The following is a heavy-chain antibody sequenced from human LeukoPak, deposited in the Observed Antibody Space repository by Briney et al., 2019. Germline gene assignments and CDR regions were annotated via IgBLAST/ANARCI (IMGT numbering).Heavy chain of an antibody. J-gene: IGHJ4*02. CDR1: GGSISSYY. Sequence: SQTLSLTCTVSGGSISSYYWSWIRQPAGEGLEWIGRLHTSGSTHYNPSLKSRVTMSVDTSKNQFSLKLSSVTAADTAVYYCARDFGYGDYFFDDWGQGTLVTVSS. D-gene: IGHD4-17*01. CDR3: ARDFGYGDYFFDD. CDR2: LHTSGST. V-gene: IGHV4-4*07.